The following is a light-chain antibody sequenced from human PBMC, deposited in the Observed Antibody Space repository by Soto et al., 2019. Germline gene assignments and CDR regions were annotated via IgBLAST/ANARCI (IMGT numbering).Light chain of an antibody. CDR2: GAS. CDR3: QQYKWPPQYT. J-gene: IGKJ2*01. V-gene: IGKV3-15*01. Sequence: EIVMTQSPVTLSVSPGERATLSCRASQSINSDLAWYQQKPGQAPRLLIYGASTRATDIPARISGSGSGTDFTLTICSLQSADFAVYYCQQYKWPPQYTFGQGTKLEIK. CDR1: QSINSD.